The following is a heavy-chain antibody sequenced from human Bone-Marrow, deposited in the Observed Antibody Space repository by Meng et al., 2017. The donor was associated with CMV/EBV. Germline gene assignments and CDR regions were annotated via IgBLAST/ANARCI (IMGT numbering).Heavy chain of an antibody. CDR3: ARRIRFGEFLVQHFEAFDV. V-gene: IGHV5-51*01. Sequence: GESLKISCKGSGYSFNSFNTYWIGWVRQMPGKGLEWMGIIYPGDSDTKYSPSFQGQVTISADKSINTAYLQWDSLKASDTAMYFCARRIRFGEFLVQHFEAFDVWGQGTMVTVSS. CDR2: IYPGDSDT. J-gene: IGHJ3*01. D-gene: IGHD3-16*02. CDR1: GYSFNSFNTYW.